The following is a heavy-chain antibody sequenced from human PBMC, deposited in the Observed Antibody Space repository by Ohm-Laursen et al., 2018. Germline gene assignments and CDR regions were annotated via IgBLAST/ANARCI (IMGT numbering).Heavy chain of an antibody. J-gene: IGHJ4*02. CDR2: ISDDGSNK. CDR3: AKGKVGYGDY. Sequence: SLRLSCTASGFTFSSSGMRWVRQAPGKGLEWIAVISDDGSNKYYADSVKGRFTISRDNSENTLYLEMNSLRAEDTAMYYCAKGKVGYGDYWGQGTLVTVSS. CDR1: GFTFSSSG. V-gene: IGHV3-30*18. D-gene: IGHD5-12*01.